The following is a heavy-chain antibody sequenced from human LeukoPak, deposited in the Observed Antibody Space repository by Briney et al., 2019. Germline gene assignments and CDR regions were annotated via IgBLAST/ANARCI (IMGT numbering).Heavy chain of an antibody. Sequence: SETLSLTCAVYGGSFSGYYWSWIRQPPGKGLERIGEIDHSGSTNYNPSLKSRVTISVDTSKNQFSLKLSSVTAADTAVYYCARPSTKYSSSSGYFQHWGQGTLVTVSS. V-gene: IGHV4-34*01. J-gene: IGHJ1*01. CDR1: GGSFSGYY. CDR2: IDHSGST. CDR3: ARPSTKYSSSSGYFQH. D-gene: IGHD6-6*01.